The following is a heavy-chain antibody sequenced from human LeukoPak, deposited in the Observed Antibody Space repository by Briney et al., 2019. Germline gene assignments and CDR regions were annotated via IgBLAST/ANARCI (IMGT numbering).Heavy chain of an antibody. D-gene: IGHD6-6*01. Sequence: PGGSLRLSCAASGFTFSSYGMHWVRQAPGKGLEWVAFIRYDGSNKYYADSVKGRFTISRDNSKNTLYLQMNSLRAEGTAVYYCARLSNIAARLLFDYWGQGTLVTVSS. V-gene: IGHV3-30*02. J-gene: IGHJ4*02. CDR2: IRYDGSNK. CDR1: GFTFSSYG. CDR3: ARLSNIAARLLFDY.